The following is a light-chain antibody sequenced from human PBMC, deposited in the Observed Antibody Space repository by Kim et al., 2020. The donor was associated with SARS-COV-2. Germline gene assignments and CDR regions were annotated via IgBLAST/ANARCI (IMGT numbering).Light chain of an antibody. J-gene: IGLJ1*01. Sequence: GQSITIACTGTSSDIGGYNFVSWYQQHPGRAPKLMIYDVSPRPSGVSNRFSGSKSGSTASLTISGLQAEDEADYYCSSFTTSTLYVFGDGTKVPS. V-gene: IGLV2-14*03. CDR1: SSDIGGYNF. CDR2: DVS. CDR3: SSFTTSTLYV.